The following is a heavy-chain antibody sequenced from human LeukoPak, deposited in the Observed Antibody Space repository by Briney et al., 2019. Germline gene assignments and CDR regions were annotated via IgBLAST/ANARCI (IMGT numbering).Heavy chain of an antibody. J-gene: IGHJ4*02. CDR1: DGSISGYY. Sequence: PSENLSLTCTVSDGSISGYYWDWIRQSAGNRLEWIGRLYSSGTTNYNPSLKSRTTMSVDTSKTQFSLKLTSVTVADTAVYYCARGQLGQDFWGQGTLVIVSS. CDR2: LYSSGTT. CDR3: ARGQLGQDF. V-gene: IGHV4-4*07. D-gene: IGHD3-16*01.